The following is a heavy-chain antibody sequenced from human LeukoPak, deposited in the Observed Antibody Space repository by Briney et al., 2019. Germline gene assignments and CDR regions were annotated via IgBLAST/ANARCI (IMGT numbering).Heavy chain of an antibody. V-gene: IGHV4-59*08. CDR2: IYYSGST. CDR3: ARPLYDSSGYYYYS. CDR1: GGSISSYY. Sequence: SETLSLTCTVSGGSISSYYWSWIRQPPGKGLEWIGYIYYSGSTNYNPSLKSRVTISVDTSMNQFSLKLSSVTAADTAVYYCARPLYDSSGYYYYSWGQGTLVTVSS. D-gene: IGHD3-22*01. J-gene: IGHJ4*02.